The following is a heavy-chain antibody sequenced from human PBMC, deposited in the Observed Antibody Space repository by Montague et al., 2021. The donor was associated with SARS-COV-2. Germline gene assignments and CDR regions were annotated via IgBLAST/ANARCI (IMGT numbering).Heavy chain of an antibody. CDR1: DGSISSYY. Sequence: SETLSLTCTVSDGSISSYYWSWIRQAAGKGLQWIGRINTSGSTNYNPSLKSRLTMSVETSKTQFSLRLSSVTAADTAVYYCARDSSIYYYGSGSYYASFDYWGRGTLVTVSS. CDR2: INTSGST. V-gene: IGHV4-4*07. J-gene: IGHJ4*02. D-gene: IGHD3-10*01. CDR3: ARDSSIYYYGSGSYYASFDY.